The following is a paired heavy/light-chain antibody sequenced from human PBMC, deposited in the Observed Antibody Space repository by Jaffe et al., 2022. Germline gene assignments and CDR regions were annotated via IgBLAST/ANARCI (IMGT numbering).Heavy chain of an antibody. CDR3: ARRDTDWGSYRLFDY. D-gene: IGHD3-16*02. V-gene: IGHV4-39*01. J-gene: IGHJ4*02. CDR2: MYYTGDT. Sequence: QLQLQESGPGLVKPSETLSLTCTVSGGSISSSNHYWGWIRQPPGKGLEWIGSMYYTGDTYYNPSLKSRVTISVDTSKNQFSLTLSSVTAADAAVYYCARRDTDWGSYRLFDYWGQGTLVTVSS. CDR1: GGSISSSNHY.
Light chain of an antibody. V-gene: IGLV1-51*02. J-gene: IGLJ3*02. CDR3: GTWDTSLNTGAV. CDR2: ENN. CDR1: SSNIGNNY. Sequence: QSVLTQPPSVSAAPGQKVTISCSGSSSNIGNNYVSWYQQLPGTAPKLLIYENNKRPSGIPDRFSGSKSGTSATLGITGLQTGDEADYYCGTWDTSLNTGAVFGGGTKLTVL.